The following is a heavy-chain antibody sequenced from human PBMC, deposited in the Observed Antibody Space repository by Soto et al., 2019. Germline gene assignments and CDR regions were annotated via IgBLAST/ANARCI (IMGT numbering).Heavy chain of an antibody. D-gene: IGHD2-2*01. V-gene: IGHV3-23*01. J-gene: IGHJ4*02. CDR1: GFSFTNYA. CDR2: ISGRGSIT. CDR3: AAPSSTSRSTNYFYY. Sequence: GSMRLSCAASGFSFTNYAMTWVRRAPGKGLEWVSAISGRGSITYYADSVKGRFTISRDNSKRMLFLQMNSLRAEDTAIYYCAAPSSTSRSTNYFYYWGQGNLVTVSS.